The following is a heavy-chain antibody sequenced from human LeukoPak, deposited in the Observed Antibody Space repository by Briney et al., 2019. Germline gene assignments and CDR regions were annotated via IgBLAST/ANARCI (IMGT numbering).Heavy chain of an antibody. V-gene: IGHV3-7*01. Sequence: PGGPLSLSGAVPGFPLGGFWLSWFRQTPGKGREWVATIRQDGSERHYVDSVKGRFTVSRDNAGNSLYLQMDGLRAEDTAIFYCVRGCGRPSCPYFFDYWGQGILVTVSS. CDR3: VRGCGRPSCPYFFDY. J-gene: IGHJ4*02. D-gene: IGHD2-2*01. CDR1: GFPLGGFW. CDR2: IRQDGSER.